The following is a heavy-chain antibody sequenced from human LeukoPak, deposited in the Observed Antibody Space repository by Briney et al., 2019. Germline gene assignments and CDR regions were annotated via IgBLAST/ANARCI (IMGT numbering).Heavy chain of an antibody. V-gene: IGHV3-23*01. CDR1: GFTFSSYA. Sequence: GGSLRLSRAASGFTFSSYAMSWVRRVPGKGLEWGSVISGSGDNTYYADSVKGRFTISRDNSKNMLQLQMNSLRAEDTAVYYCAKWKYSNSGIDDYWGQGTLVTVSS. J-gene: IGHJ4*02. D-gene: IGHD6-6*01. CDR3: AKWKYSNSGIDDY. CDR2: ISGSGDNT.